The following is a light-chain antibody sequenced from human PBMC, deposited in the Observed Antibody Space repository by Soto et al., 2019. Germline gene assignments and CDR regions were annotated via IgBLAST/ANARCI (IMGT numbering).Light chain of an antibody. CDR1: QGISND. V-gene: IGKV1-6*01. J-gene: IGKJ1*01. Sequence: ANQVSKPPVSLSASKSEGVTITCRASQGISNDLGWYQQKPGNAPKLLIYAASSLQSGVPSRFSGSGSGTDFTLTISILQPEDFATYYCLQDYNHPPTFGQGTKVEIK. CDR2: AAS. CDR3: LQDYNHPPT.